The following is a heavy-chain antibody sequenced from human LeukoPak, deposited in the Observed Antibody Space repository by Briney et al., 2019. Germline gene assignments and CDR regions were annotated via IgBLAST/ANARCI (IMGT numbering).Heavy chain of an antibody. V-gene: IGHV4-39*01. Sequence: PSETLSLTCTVSGGSISSSSYYWGWIRQPPGKGLEWIGSIYYSGSTYYNPSLKSRVTISVDTSKNQFSLKLSSVTAADTAVYYCARVIVVVPAATGPVDYWGQGTLVTVSS. CDR3: ARVIVVVPAATGPVDY. CDR2: IYYSGST. J-gene: IGHJ4*02. D-gene: IGHD2-2*01. CDR1: GGSISSSSYY.